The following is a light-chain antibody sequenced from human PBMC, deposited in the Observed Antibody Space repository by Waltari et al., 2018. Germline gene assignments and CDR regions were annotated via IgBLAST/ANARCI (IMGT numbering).Light chain of an antibody. V-gene: IGKV3-15*01. CDR2: AAS. Sequence: EIVMTQFPSTLSASPGERATPSCRASQSVRSNLAWYQQKPGQAPRLLIYAASTRATGIPASFSGSGAGTEFTLTISSLQSEDFAVYYCQQYNNWPLTFGGGTKVEIK. CDR1: QSVRSN. J-gene: IGKJ4*01. CDR3: QQYNNWPLT.